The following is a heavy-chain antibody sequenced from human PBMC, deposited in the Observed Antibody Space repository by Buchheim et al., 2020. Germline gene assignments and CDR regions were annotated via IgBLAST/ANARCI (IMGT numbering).Heavy chain of an antibody. J-gene: IGHJ4*02. CDR2: INHSGST. D-gene: IGHD2-15*01. Sequence: QVQLQQWGAGLLKPSETLSLTCAVYGGSFSGYYWSWIRQPPGKGLEWIGEINHSGSTNYNPSLKSRVTISVDTSKNQFSLKLSSVTAADTAVYYCAREDGYCSGGSCEGFDYWGQGTL. CDR3: AREDGYCSGGSCEGFDY. CDR1: GGSFSGYY. V-gene: IGHV4-34*01.